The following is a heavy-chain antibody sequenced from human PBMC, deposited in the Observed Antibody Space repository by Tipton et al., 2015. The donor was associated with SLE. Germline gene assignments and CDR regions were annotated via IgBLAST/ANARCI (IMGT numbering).Heavy chain of an antibody. V-gene: IGHV4-59*08. J-gene: IGHJ5*02. CDR2: IYYTGSI. Sequence: TLSLTCTVSSVSITNYYWSWIRQPPGKGLEWIGQIYYTGSIKYNPSLKSRVTVSVDMSKNEVSLTLSSVTAADTAMYYCARHPRVMGWFDPWGQGTLVTVSS. CDR1: SVSITNYY. D-gene: IGHD2-21*01. CDR3: ARHPRVMGWFDP.